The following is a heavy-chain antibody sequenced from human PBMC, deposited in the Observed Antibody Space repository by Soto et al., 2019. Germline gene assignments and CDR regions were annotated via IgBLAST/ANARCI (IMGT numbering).Heavy chain of an antibody. CDR1: GFTFSSYS. CDR3: ARERADSGSFPFDF. V-gene: IGHV3-48*02. D-gene: IGHD1-26*01. Sequence: WGSLRLSCAASGFTFSSYSMNWVRRAPGRGLEWVSYISGLSSTIYYADSVKGRFTVSRDNAKNSLYLQMNSLRDEDAAVYYCARERADSGSFPFDFWGPGTLVTVSS. J-gene: IGHJ4*02. CDR2: ISGLSSTI.